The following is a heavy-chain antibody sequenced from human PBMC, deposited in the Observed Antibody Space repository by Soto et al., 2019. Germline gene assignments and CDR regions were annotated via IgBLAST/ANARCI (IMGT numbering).Heavy chain of an antibody. CDR3: ASPLHDYGDYVAAFDI. CDR1: GYTFTSYV. V-gene: IGHV1-18*01. J-gene: IGHJ3*02. CDR2: ISAYNGNT. Sequence: ASVKVSCKASGYTFTSYVISRVLQARGQGLEWMGWISAYNGNTNYAQKLQGRVTMTTDTSTSTAYMELRSLRSDDTAVYYCASPLHDYGDYVAAFDIWAQGTMVTVSS. D-gene: IGHD4-17*01.